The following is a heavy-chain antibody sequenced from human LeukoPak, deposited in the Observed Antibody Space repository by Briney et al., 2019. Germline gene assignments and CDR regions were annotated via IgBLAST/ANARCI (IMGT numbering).Heavy chain of an antibody. J-gene: IGHJ3*02. D-gene: IGHD3-3*01. V-gene: IGHV4-59*08. Sequence: SETLSLTCTVSGGSISSYYCSWIRQPPGKGLEWIGYIYYSGSTNYNPSLKSRVTISVDTSKNQFSLKLSSVTAADTAVYYCARLSPYYDFWSGAETNAFDIWGQGTMVTVSS. CDR2: IYYSGST. CDR3: ARLSPYYDFWSGAETNAFDI. CDR1: GGSISSYY.